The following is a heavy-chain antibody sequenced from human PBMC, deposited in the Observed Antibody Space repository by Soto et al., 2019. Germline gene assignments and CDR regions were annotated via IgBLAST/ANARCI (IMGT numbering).Heavy chain of an antibody. V-gene: IGHV3-15*01. J-gene: IGHJ4*02. D-gene: IGHD5-18*01. Sequence: EVQLVESGGGSVKPGGSLRLSCAASGLTFSNVGMRWVLQAPGKGQEWVGGIKSQSEGETADVAAPLKARFTNSRDDSKNTVFLEMNSLKSEDTALYYCSITAMINRGSSTSLDDRGRGPQVTVAS. CDR1: GLTFSNVG. CDR2: IKSQSEGETA. CDR3: SITAMINRGSSTSLDD.